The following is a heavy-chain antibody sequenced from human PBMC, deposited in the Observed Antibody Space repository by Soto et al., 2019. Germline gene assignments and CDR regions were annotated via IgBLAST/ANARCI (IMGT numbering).Heavy chain of an antibody. CDR2: MNPNSGNT. CDR3: ARAEYSSSWYTLPSPFFDP. CDR1: GYTFTSYD. D-gene: IGHD6-13*01. J-gene: IGHJ5*02. Sequence: ASVKVSCKASGYTFTSYDINWVRQATGQGLEWMGWMNPNSGNTGYAQKFQGRVTMTRNTSISTAYMELSSLRSEDTAVYYCARAEYSSSWYTLPSPFFDPWGQGTLVTVSS. V-gene: IGHV1-8*01.